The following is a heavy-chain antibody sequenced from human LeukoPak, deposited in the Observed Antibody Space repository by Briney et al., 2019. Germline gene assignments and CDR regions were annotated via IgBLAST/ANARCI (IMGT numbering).Heavy chain of an antibody. J-gene: IGHJ4*02. CDR2: ISAYNGNT. V-gene: IGHV1-18*01. CDR1: GCTFTSYG. D-gene: IGHD3-10*01. CDR3: ARTRMVRGVTEIDY. Sequence: ASVKVSCKAPGCTFTSYGISWVRQAPGQGLEWMGWISAYNGNTNYAQKLQGRVTMTTDTSTSTTYMELRSLRSDDTAVYYCARTRMVRGVTEIDYWGQGTLVTVSS.